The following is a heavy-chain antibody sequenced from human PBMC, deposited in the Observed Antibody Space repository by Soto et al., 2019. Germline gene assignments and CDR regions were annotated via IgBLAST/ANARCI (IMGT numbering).Heavy chain of an antibody. Sequence: LRLSCAASGFTFSGYAMHWVRQAPGKGLEWVAVISYDGSNKYYADSVKGRFTISRDNSKNTLYLQMNSLRAEDTAVYYCAREENHWGQGTLVTVSS. CDR3: AREENH. J-gene: IGHJ5*02. CDR2: ISYDGSNK. CDR1: GFTFSGYA. V-gene: IGHV3-30-3*01.